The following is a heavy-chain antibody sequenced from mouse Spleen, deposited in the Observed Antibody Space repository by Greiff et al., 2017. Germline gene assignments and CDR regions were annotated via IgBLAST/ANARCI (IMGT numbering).Heavy chain of an antibody. J-gene: IGHJ2*01. CDR3: ARSGGPYYFDY. CDR2: INPSTGGT. CDR1: GYSFTGYY. D-gene: IGHD4-1*01. V-gene: IGHV1-42*01. Sequence: VHVKQSGPELVKPGASVKISCKASGYSFTGYYMNWVKQSPEKSLEWIGEINPSTGGTTYNQKFKAKATLTVDKSSSTAYMQLKSLTSEDSAVYYCARSGGPYYFDYWGQGTTLTVSS.